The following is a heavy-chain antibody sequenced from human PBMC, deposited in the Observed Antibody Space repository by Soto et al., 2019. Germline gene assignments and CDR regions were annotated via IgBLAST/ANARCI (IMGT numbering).Heavy chain of an antibody. J-gene: IGHJ3*02. V-gene: IGHV3-23*01. CDR3: AKDKGCSTTTCHWNAFDI. CDR1: GFTFSSYA. CDR2: ISSSGAGT. D-gene: IGHD2-2*01. Sequence: EVQLLESGGGLVQPGGSLGLSCAASGFTFSSYALSWVRQAPGKGLEWVSAISSSGAGTYYADSVKGRFTISRDNSKNTLFLQMNSLRAEDTAVYYCAKDKGCSTTTCHWNAFDIWGQGTMVTVSS.